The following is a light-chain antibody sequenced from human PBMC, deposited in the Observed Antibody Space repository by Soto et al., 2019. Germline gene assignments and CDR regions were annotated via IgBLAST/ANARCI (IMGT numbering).Light chain of an antibody. CDR2: GAS. J-gene: IGKJ4*01. Sequence: IVLTQSPGTLSLSPGEGATLSCRASQSVNSLYFAWYQQKPGHAPRLLIYGASSRATGIPDRFSGSGSGTDFTLTISRLEPEDFAVYYCQYYSGSQTFGGGTKVEIK. CDR1: QSVNSLY. CDR3: QYYSGSQT. V-gene: IGKV3-20*01.